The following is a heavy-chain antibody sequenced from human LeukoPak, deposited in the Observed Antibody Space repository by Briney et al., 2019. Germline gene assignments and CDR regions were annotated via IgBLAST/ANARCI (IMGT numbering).Heavy chain of an antibody. J-gene: IGHJ4*02. D-gene: IGHD3-3*01. CDR3: AKTLILTIFGDPPDY. Sequence: GGSLRLSCAASGFTFSNYAMNWVRQAPGKGLEWVSAISGSGGSTYYADSVKGRFTISRDNSKNTLYLQMNSLRAEDTAVYYCAKTLILTIFGDPPDYWGQGTLVTVSS. V-gene: IGHV3-23*01. CDR1: GFTFSNYA. CDR2: ISGSGGST.